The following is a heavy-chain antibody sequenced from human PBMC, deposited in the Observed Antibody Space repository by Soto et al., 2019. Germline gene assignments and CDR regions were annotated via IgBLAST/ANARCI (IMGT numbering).Heavy chain of an antibody. CDR3: ARHKKEVSSSSGLDYYYYMDV. CDR2: IYYSGST. Sequence: SETLSLTCIVFGGSISSYYWTWIRQPPGKGLEWIGYIYYSGSTKYNPSLSGRVTISVDTSKNQFSLQLTSVTAADTAVYYCARHKKEVSSSSGLDYYYYMDVWGKGTTVTVSS. CDR1: GGSISSYY. J-gene: IGHJ6*03. D-gene: IGHD6-6*01. V-gene: IGHV4-59*08.